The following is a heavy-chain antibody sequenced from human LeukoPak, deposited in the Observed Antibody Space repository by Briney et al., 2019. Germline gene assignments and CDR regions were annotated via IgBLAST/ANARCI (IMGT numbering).Heavy chain of an antibody. CDR1: GFTFSSYA. Sequence: GGSLRLSCAASGFTFSSYAMSWVRHAPGKGLEWVSAISGSGGSTYYADPVKGRFTISRDNSKNTLSLQMNSLRAEDTAVYYCAKTYYYGSGSYYLYGMDVWGQGTTVTVSS. CDR3: AKTYYYGSGSYYLYGMDV. J-gene: IGHJ6*02. V-gene: IGHV3-23*01. CDR2: ISGSGGST. D-gene: IGHD3-10*01.